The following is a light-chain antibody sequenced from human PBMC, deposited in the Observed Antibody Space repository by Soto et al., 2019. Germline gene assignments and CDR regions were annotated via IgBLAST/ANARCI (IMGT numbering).Light chain of an antibody. J-gene: IGKJ1*01. Sequence: EIVLTQSPGTLSLSPGERSTLSCSSSQSVSNNYLAWYQQRPGQAPRLLIYGASTRATGIPARFSGSGSGTDFTLTISRLEPEDFAVYYCHQYGSSPRTFGQGTKVDIK. V-gene: IGKV3-20*01. CDR3: HQYGSSPRT. CDR1: QSVSNNY. CDR2: GAS.